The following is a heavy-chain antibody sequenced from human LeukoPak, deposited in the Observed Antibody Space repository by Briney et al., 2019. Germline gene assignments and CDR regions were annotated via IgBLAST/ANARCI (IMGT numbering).Heavy chain of an antibody. D-gene: IGHD3-10*01. CDR3: AKYYSGNSLDY. J-gene: IGHJ4*02. CDR1: GFAFSSYG. Sequence: PGGSLRLSCAASGFAFSSYGMHWVRQAPGKGLEWVAVIWYDGSNKYYADSVKGRFTISRDNSKNTLYLQMNSLRAEDTAVYFCAKYYSGNSLDYWGQGTLVTVSS. V-gene: IGHV3-33*06. CDR2: IWYDGSNK.